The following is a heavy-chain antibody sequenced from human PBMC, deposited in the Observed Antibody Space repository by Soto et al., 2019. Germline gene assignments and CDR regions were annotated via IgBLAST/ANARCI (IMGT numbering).Heavy chain of an antibody. CDR2: IYYSGST. D-gene: IGHD1-26*01. Sequence: SETVSLTCTVSGGAISSGGHYLSWIRQHPGKGLEWIGYIYYSGSTYYNPSLKSRVTISVDTSKNQFSLKLSSVTAADTAVYYCARMGRWDLAEGWFDPWGQGTLVTVSS. CDR1: GGAISSGGHY. J-gene: IGHJ5*02. CDR3: ARMGRWDLAEGWFDP. V-gene: IGHV4-31*03.